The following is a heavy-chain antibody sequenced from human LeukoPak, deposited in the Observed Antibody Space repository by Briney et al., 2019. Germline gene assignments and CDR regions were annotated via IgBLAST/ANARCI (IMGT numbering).Heavy chain of an antibody. CDR2: ISSGSSAI. Sequence: GGSLRLSCEASGFTFTTYSMTWVRQAPRKGLEWVSIISSGSSAIFSADALKGRFTISRDDAKNLLYLDMNSLRAEDTAVYYCARGRHSSSWSPIDYWGQGTLVTVSS. D-gene: IGHD6-13*01. J-gene: IGHJ4*02. CDR3: ARGRHSSSWSPIDY. CDR1: GFTFTTYS. V-gene: IGHV3-21*01.